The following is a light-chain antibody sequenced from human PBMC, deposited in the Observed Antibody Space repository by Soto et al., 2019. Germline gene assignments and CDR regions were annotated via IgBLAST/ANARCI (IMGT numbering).Light chain of an antibody. CDR3: VSFAGGTYV. V-gene: IGLV2-8*01. CDR1: SSDVGGYIF. Sequence: QSVLTQPPSASGPPGQSVTISCTGTSSDVGGYIFVSWYQQHPGKVPKLIIYDANKRPSGVPDRFSGSKYGNTASLTVSGLQAEDEGDYYCVSFAGGTYVFGNGTKVTVL. CDR2: DAN. J-gene: IGLJ1*01.